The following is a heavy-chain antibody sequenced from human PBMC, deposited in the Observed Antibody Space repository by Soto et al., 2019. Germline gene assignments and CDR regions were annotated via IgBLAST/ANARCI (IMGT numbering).Heavy chain of an antibody. CDR1: GYTFTGYY. Sequence: ASVKVSCKASGYTFTGYYMHWVRQAPGQGLEWMGWINPNSGGTNYAQKFQGWVTMTRDTSISTAYMELSRLRSDDTAVYCCARATYYCDSSGYYFDYWGQGTLVTVSS. CDR3: ARATYYCDSSGYYFDY. CDR2: INPNSGGT. J-gene: IGHJ4*02. D-gene: IGHD3-22*01. V-gene: IGHV1-2*04.